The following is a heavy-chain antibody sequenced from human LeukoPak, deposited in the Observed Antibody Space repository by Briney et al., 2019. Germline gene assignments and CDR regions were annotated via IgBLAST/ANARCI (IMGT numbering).Heavy chain of an antibody. CDR2: ISSSSSYI. Sequence: GGSLRLSCAASGFTFSSYSMNWVRQAPGKGLEWVSSISSSSSYIYYTDSVKGRFTISRDNAKNSLYLQMNSLRAEDTAVYYCARLFPYSYGFDYWGQGTLVTVSS. V-gene: IGHV3-21*01. J-gene: IGHJ4*02. D-gene: IGHD5-18*01. CDR3: ARLFPYSYGFDY. CDR1: GFTFSSYS.